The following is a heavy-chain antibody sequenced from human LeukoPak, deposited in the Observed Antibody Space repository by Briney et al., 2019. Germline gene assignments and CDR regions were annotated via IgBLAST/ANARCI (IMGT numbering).Heavy chain of an antibody. CDR1: GFTVSSNY. J-gene: IGHJ4*02. CDR2: IYSGGST. V-gene: IGHV3-66*01. Sequence: GGSLRLSCAASGFTVSSNYMSWVRQAPGKGLEWVSVIYSGGSTYYADSVKGRFTISRDNSKNTLYLQMNSLRAEDTAVYYCAREGWDHNRGLAVDYWGQGTLVTVSS. CDR3: AREGWDHNRGLAVDY. D-gene: IGHD7-27*01.